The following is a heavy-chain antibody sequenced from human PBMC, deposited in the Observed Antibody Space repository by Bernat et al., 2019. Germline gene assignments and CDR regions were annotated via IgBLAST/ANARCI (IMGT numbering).Heavy chain of an antibody. V-gene: IGHV3-15*01. J-gene: IGHJ4*02. Sequence: EVQLVESGGGLVKPGGSLRLSCAASGFTFSNAWMSWVRQAPGKGLEWVGRIKSKTDGGTTDYAAPVKGRFTISRDDSKNTLYLQMNSMKTEDTAVYYCTTERGYSGYGDWGQGTLVTVSS. CDR1: GFTFSNAW. CDR2: IKSKTDGGTT. CDR3: TTERGYSGYGD. D-gene: IGHD5-12*01.